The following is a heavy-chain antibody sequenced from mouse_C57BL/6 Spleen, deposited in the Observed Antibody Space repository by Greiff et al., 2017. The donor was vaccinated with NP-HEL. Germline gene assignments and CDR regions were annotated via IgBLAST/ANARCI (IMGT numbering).Heavy chain of an antibody. CDR2: IDPSDSYT. J-gene: IGHJ2*01. V-gene: IGHV1-59*01. D-gene: IGHD4-1*01. Sequence: QVQLQQPGAELVRPGTSVKLSCKASGYTFTSYWMHWVKQRPGQGLEWIGVIDPSDSYTNYNQKFKGKATLTVDTSSSTAYMQLSSLTSEDSAVYYCAREKLLYYFDYWGQGTTLTVSS. CDR1: GYTFTSYW. CDR3: AREKLLYYFDY.